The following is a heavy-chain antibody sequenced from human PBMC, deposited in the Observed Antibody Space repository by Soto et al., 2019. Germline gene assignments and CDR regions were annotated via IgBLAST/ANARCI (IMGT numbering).Heavy chain of an antibody. D-gene: IGHD2-2*01. J-gene: IGHJ6*03. CDR2: ISAYNGNT. Sequence: GASVKVSCKASGYTFTSYGISWVRQAPGQGLEWMGWISAYNGNTNYAQKLQGRVTMTTDTSTSTAYMELRSLRSDDTAVYYCARTHAPMDYYYYYMDVWGKGTTVTVSS. CDR3: ARTHAPMDYYYYYMDV. V-gene: IGHV1-18*01. CDR1: GYTFTSYG.